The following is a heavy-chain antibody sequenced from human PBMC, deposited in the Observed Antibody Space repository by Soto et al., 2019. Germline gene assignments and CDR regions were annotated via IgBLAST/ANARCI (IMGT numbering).Heavy chain of an antibody. CDR2: ISYDGSNK. J-gene: IGHJ3*02. CDR3: ARQNYYDSSGQGAFDI. CDR1: GFTFSSYG. D-gene: IGHD3-22*01. V-gene: IGHV3-30*03. Sequence: GGSLRLSCAASGFTFSSYGMHWVRQAPGKGLEWVAVISYDGSNKYYADSVKGRFTISRDNSKNTLYLQMNSLRAEDTAVYYCARQNYYDSSGQGAFDIWGQGTMVTVSS.